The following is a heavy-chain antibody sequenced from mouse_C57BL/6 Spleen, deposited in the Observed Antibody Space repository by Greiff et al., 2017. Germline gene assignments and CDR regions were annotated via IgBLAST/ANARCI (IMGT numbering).Heavy chain of an antibody. V-gene: IGHV7-3*01. CDR2: IRNKANGYTT. Sequence: EVMLVESGGGLVQPGGSLSLSCAASGFTFTDYYMSWVRQPPGKALEWLGFIRNKANGYTTEYSASVKGRFTISRDNSQSILYLQMNALRAEDSATYYCARYIDGYYVPHWYFDVWGTGTTVTVSS. CDR3: ARYIDGYYVPHWYFDV. CDR1: GFTFTDYY. J-gene: IGHJ1*03. D-gene: IGHD2-3*01.